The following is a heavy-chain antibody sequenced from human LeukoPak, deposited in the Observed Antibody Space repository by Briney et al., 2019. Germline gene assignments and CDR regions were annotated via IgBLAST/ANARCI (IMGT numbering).Heavy chain of an antibody. CDR1: GFTVSSNY. CDR2: IYSSGST. D-gene: IGHD3-16*01. V-gene: IGHV3-53*01. CDR3: AKRGSGDYFDY. Sequence: GGALRLSCAASGFTVSSNYMSWGRQAPGKGPEWVSLIYSSGSTYYADSVKGRFTISRDNSKNTLNLQMNSLRAEDTAVYYCAKRGSGDYFDYWGQGTLVTVSS. J-gene: IGHJ4*02.